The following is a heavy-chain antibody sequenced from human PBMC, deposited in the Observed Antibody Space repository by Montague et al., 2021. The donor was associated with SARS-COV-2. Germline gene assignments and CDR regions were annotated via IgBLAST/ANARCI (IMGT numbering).Heavy chain of an antibody. CDR1: GDSITSKTHY. J-gene: IGHJ6*03. CDR3: ARDSPHFDFWRGHYGDKYYMDI. Sequence: TLSLTCTVSGDSITSKTHYWDWVRQPAGKGLEWLGRLLTSGATNFXPSLKSRLTISRDTSKNEFYLKLSSVTAADTAVYYCARDSPHFDFWRGHYGDKYYMDIWGKGTTVTVS. V-gene: IGHV4-61*02. CDR2: LLTSGAT. D-gene: IGHD3-3*01.